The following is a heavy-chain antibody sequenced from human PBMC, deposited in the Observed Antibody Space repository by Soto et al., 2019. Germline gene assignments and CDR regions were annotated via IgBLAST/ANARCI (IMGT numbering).Heavy chain of an antibody. D-gene: IGHD2-8*01. CDR1: GFAFNNYP. Sequence: GGSLRLSCAAPGFAFNNYPIAWVRPAPGKGLEWVSGISGGSTYKYYADSVKGRFAISRDNSKSTLYLQMDSLRAEDTAVYYCAKDRQPDGLWPFDHWGQGTLVTVSS. CDR3: AKDRQPDGLWPFDH. CDR2: ISGGSTYK. V-gene: IGHV3-23*01. J-gene: IGHJ4*02.